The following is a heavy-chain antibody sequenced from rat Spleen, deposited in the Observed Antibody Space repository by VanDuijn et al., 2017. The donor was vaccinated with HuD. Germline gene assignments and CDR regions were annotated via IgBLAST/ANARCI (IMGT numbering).Heavy chain of an antibody. CDR3: TRGTYYRH. Sequence: EVQLVESGGGLVQPGRSMKLSCAASGLSFSNYDMAWVRQAPTKGLEWVASITNASGGTHYPDSVKGRFTISRDIAKTTLYLHMTSLRSEDTATYYCTRGTYYRHWGQGVMVTVSS. CDR1: GLSFSNYD. J-gene: IGHJ2*01. CDR2: ITNASGGT. D-gene: IGHD1-12*01. V-gene: IGHV5-25*01.